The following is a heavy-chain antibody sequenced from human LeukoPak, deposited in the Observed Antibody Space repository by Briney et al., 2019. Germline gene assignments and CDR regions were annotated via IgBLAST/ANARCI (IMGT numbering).Heavy chain of an antibody. CDR1: GYTFSRHG. J-gene: IGHJ5*02. Sequence: GASVKVSCKACGYTFSRHGISWVRQPPAQGLEWMGWISAYNGNAKHAPKLKGTVTMTTAHSNSTAYKQLRSRRSVDTAVYYCARATVDGFDPCGQGTVVTVCS. CDR2: ISAYNGNA. CDR3: ARATVDGFDP. D-gene: IGHD2-21*01. V-gene: IGHV1-18*01.